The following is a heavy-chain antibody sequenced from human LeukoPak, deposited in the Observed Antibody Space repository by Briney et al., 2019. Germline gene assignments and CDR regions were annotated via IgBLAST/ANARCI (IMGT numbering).Heavy chain of an antibody. V-gene: IGHV3-30-3*01. Sequence: GGSLRLSCAASGFTFSSYAMHWVRQAPGKGLEWVAVISYDGSNKYYADSVKGRFTISRDNSKNTLYLQMNSLGAEDTAVYFCARSQSSSLIDYWGLGTLVTVSS. CDR2: ISYDGSNK. CDR3: ARSQSSSLIDY. CDR1: GFTFSSYA. J-gene: IGHJ4*02. D-gene: IGHD6-13*01.